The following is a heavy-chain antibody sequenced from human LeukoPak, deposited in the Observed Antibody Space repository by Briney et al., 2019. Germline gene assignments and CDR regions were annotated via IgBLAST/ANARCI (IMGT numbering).Heavy chain of an antibody. Sequence: ASVKVSCKASGYTFTDSYMHWVRQAPGHGLEWMGWINLYTGGTDYALKFQGRVTMTSDTSISTAYMELSRLRSDDTAIFYCARGRGMGFLEWLLLDSWGQGTLVTVSS. CDR1: GYTFTDSY. V-gene: IGHV1-2*02. D-gene: IGHD3-3*01. J-gene: IGHJ4*02. CDR2: INLYTGGT. CDR3: ARGRGMGFLEWLLLDS.